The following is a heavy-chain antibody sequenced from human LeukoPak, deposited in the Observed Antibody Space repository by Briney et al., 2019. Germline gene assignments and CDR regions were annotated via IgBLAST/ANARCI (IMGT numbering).Heavy chain of an antibody. CDR2: ISPYNGNT. V-gene: IGHV1-18*01. D-gene: IGHD4-11*01. J-gene: IGHJ1*01. CDR1: GYTFTNYG. Sequence: ASVKVSCKASGYTFTNYGVTWVRPAPGQGLEWMGWISPYNGNTNYAQKFQFRVTMTTDTSTSTAYMELRSLTSDDTAVYYCARDKAVTTELTQYFHHWGQGTLVTVSS. CDR3: ARDKAVTTELTQYFHH.